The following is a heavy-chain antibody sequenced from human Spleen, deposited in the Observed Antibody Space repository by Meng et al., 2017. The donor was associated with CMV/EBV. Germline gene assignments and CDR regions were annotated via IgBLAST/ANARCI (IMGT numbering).Heavy chain of an antibody. V-gene: IGHV3-23*03. CDR1: GFIFRNYG. Sequence: GGSLRLSCPASGFIFRNYGMNWVRQAPGKGLEWVSFIYSSGSSTFYGDSVKGRFTISRDNSRNTLYLQMNSLRADDTAVYYCAKGTWGDYYYGMDVWGQGATVTVSS. D-gene: IGHD3-16*01. J-gene: IGHJ6*02. CDR2: IYSSGSST. CDR3: AKGTWGDYYYGMDV.